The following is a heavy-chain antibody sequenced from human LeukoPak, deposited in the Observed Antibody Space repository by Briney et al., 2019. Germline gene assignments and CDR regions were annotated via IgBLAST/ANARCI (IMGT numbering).Heavy chain of an antibody. D-gene: IGHD4-11*01. V-gene: IGHV4-34*10. CDR2: INHRGST. J-gene: IGHJ5*02. CDR3: ARVEYSNYGSIGNWFDP. Sequence: SETLSLTCAVYGGSFSGYYWSWIRQPPGKGLEWIGEINHRGSTNYNPSLKSRVTMTRDTSISTAYMELRSLRSDDTAVYYCARVEYSNYGSIGNWFDPWGQGTLVTVSS. CDR1: GGSFSGYY.